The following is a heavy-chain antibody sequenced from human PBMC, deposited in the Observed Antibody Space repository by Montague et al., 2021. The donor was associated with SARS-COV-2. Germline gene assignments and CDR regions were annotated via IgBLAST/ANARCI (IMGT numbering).Heavy chain of an antibody. Sequence: SETLSLTCAVYGGSFSGYYWSWIRQPPGKGLEWIGEINHSGNTNXNPSLKSRVTISVDTSKNQFSLKLSSVTAADTAVYYCARGLIVVVTAIPWYFDLRGRGTLVTVSS. CDR1: GGSFSGYY. J-gene: IGHJ2*01. CDR3: ARGLIVVVTAIPWYFDL. D-gene: IGHD2-21*02. V-gene: IGHV4-34*01. CDR2: INHSGNT.